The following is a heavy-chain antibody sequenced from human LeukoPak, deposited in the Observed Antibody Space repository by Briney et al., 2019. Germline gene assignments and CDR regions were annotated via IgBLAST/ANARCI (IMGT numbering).Heavy chain of an antibody. Sequence: ASVKVSCKASGYTFTSYGISWVRQAPGQGLEWMGWISAYNGNTNYAQKLQGRVTITTDTSTSTAYMELRSLRSDDTAVYYCARGGPPGPVYSSSWYNWFDPWGQGTLVTVSS. CDR1: GYTFTSYG. D-gene: IGHD6-13*01. J-gene: IGHJ5*02. CDR2: ISAYNGNT. V-gene: IGHV1-18*01. CDR3: ARGGPPGPVYSSSWYNWFDP.